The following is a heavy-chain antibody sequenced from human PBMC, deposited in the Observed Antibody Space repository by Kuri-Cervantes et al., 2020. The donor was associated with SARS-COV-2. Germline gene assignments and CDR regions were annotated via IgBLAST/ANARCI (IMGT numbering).Heavy chain of an antibody. CDR2: ISGNGGIR. CDR1: GFKFDDYG. CDR3: ARENGASSLTRWFDP. D-gene: IGHD1-1*01. V-gene: IGHV3-20*04. J-gene: IGHJ5*02. Sequence: GGSLRLSCTASGFKFDDYGMSWVRQAPGKGLEWASGISGNGGIRVHADSVMGRFTISRDNAKNSLYLQMNSLRVEDTALYYCARENGASSLTRWFDPWGQGTLVTVSS.